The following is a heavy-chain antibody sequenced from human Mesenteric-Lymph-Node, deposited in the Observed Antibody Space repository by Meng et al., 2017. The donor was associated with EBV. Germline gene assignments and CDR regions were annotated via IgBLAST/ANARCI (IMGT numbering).Heavy chain of an antibody. D-gene: IGHD3-10*01. J-gene: IGHJ4*02. Sequence: QVQLVQSGAAVKKPGASAKVACKVSGYTLSDLSMHWVRQAPGKGLEWMGGFDPEDDDTIYAQKFQGRVTMTEDTYTDTAYMELSSLRSDDTAVYFCATDVQYYGSGSYSWNYWGQGTLVTVSS. V-gene: IGHV1-24*01. CDR2: FDPEDDDT. CDR1: GYTLSDLS. CDR3: ATDVQYYGSGSYSWNY.